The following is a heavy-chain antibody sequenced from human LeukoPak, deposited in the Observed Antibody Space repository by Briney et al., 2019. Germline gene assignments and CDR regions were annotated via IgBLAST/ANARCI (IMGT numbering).Heavy chain of an antibody. CDR1: GFRFDDFG. D-gene: IGHD1-1*01. V-gene: IGHV3-20*04. CDR2: ISWNGSLT. Sequence: GGSLRLSCTTSGFRFDDFGLSWVRQAPGKGLEWVSGISWNGSLTPYADSVRGRFTVSRDNDKNFLYLQMNSLKVEDTALYYCTRDETGIDYWGPGTLVTVSS. J-gene: IGHJ4*02. CDR3: TRDETGIDY.